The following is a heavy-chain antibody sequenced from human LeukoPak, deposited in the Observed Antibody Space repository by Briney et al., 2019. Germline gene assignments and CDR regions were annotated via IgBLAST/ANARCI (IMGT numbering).Heavy chain of an antibody. CDR1: GGSFSGYY. CDR2: INHSGST. Sequence: PSETLSLTCAVYGGSFSGYYWSWIRQPPGKGLEWIGEINHSGSTNYNPSLKSRVTMSVDTSKNQFSLKLSSVTAADTAVYYCARDGRGDILTGYPYYYYMDVWGKGTTVAISS. D-gene: IGHD3-9*01. CDR3: ARDGRGDILTGYPYYYYMDV. J-gene: IGHJ6*03. V-gene: IGHV4-34*01.